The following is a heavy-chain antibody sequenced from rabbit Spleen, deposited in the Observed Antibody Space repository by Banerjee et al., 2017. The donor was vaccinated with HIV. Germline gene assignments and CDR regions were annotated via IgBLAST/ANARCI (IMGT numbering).Heavy chain of an antibody. V-gene: IGHV1S40*01. CDR2: IVAGSSGSN. Sequence: QSLEESGGDLVKPGASLIPTCTASGFSFISGYDMCCFLQAPGEWLLWIACIVAGSSGSNYDASRTKSRFTISRTSSTTVTLKMTSLTAAEKTTYFCATDTVYASCAGYGYATLHCFDLWGQGTLVTVS. J-gene: IGHJ4*01. CDR3: ATDTVYASCAGYGYATLHCFDL. D-gene: IGHD6-1*01. CDR1: GFSFISGYD.